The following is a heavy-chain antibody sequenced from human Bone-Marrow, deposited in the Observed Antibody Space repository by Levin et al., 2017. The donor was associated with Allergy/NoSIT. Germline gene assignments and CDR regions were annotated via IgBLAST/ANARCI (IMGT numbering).Heavy chain of an antibody. CDR1: EFNFNDYN. V-gene: IGHV3-21*01. Sequence: PGGSLRLSCAASEFNFNDYNMNWVRQAPKKGLQWVASISGSGTHIYYTASAKGRFTISRNNANNSLFLQMDSLRAEDTAMYYCVRERARENFGSTSYYALDSWGQGTMVTVSS. D-gene: IGHD3-10*01. J-gene: IGHJ3*02. CDR2: ISGSGTHI. CDR3: VRERARENFGSTSYYALDS.